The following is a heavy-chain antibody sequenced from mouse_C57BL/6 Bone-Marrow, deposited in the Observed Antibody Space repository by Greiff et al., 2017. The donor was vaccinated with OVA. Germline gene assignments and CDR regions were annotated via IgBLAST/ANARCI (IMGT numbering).Heavy chain of an antibody. CDR1: GYTFTSYG. CDR3: ARMSYDGYLDFDY. J-gene: IGHJ2*01. CDR2: IYPRNGNT. Sequence: QVQLKESGAELARPGASVKLSCKASGYTFTSYGISWVKQRTGQGLEWIGEIYPRNGNTYYNEKFKGKATLTADKSSSTAYMELRSLTSGDSAVYFCARMSYDGYLDFDYWGQGTTLTVSS. V-gene: IGHV1-81*01. D-gene: IGHD2-3*01.